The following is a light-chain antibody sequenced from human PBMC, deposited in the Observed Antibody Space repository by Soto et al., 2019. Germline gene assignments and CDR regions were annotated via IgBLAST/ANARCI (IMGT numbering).Light chain of an antibody. V-gene: IGLV2-14*01. Sequence: QSALTQPASVSGSPGQSITISCTGTSSDVGGYNYVSWYQQHPGKAPKLMIYEVSNRPSGVSNRFSGSKSGNTASLTISGLQAEDEADYYCQSYDSSLISLIFGPGTKLTVL. CDR2: EVS. J-gene: IGLJ1*01. CDR1: SSDVGGYNY. CDR3: QSYDSSLISLI.